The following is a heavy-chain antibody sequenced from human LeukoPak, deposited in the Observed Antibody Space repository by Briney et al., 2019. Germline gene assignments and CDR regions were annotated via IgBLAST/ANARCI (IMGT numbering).Heavy chain of an antibody. D-gene: IGHD3-10*01. CDR2: ISSSSSYI. J-gene: IGHJ4*02. Sequence: GGSLRLSCAASGFAFSSYSMNWVRQAPGKGLEWVSSISSSSSYIYYADSVKGRSTISRDNAKNSLYLQMNSLRAEDTAVYYCARVGLGSRFDYWGQGTLVTVSS. CDR3: ARVGLGSRFDY. CDR1: GFAFSSYS. V-gene: IGHV3-21*01.